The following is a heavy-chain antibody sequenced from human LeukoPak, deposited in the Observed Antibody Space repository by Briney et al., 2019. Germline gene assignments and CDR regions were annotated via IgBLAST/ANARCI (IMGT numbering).Heavy chain of an antibody. V-gene: IGHV3-23*01. CDR3: AKGGLGASLDY. Sequence: PGGSLRLSCSASGLPFSCYAMSWVPQAPAKGLEWVSAISGSGGSTYYADAVKDQFTTSRDNSKNTLYLQMKSLRAEDTAVYYCAKGGLGASLDYWGQGTLVTVSS. CDR1: GLPFSCYA. D-gene: IGHD3-16*01. J-gene: IGHJ4*02. CDR2: ISGSGGST.